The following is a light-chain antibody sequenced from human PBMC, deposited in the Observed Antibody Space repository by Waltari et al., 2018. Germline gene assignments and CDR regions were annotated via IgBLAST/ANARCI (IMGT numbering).Light chain of an antibody. Sequence: EIVLTQSPGTASLSPGERVTLSCRASQRVGSSSLAWYQQKPGQAPRLVIYRASRRATGIPDRFSASGSGTDFSLTISRLEPEDFAVYYCQQHGTLPATFGQGTKVEIK. J-gene: IGKJ1*01. CDR2: RAS. V-gene: IGKV3-20*01. CDR3: QQHGTLPAT. CDR1: QRVGSSS.